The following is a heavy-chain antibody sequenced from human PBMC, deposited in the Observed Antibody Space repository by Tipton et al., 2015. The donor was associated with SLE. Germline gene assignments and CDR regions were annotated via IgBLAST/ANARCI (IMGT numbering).Heavy chain of an antibody. CDR1: GDSVTSSGYY. Sequence: TLSLTCTATGDSVTSSGYYWSWSRQHPGKGLEWIGFISYDGRTKYNPSLKSRVTISLDTSKTQFFLRLSSVTAADTAVYFCARGPNWGLDDAFDIWGQGTMVSVSS. CDR2: ISYDGRT. V-gene: IGHV4-31*03. J-gene: IGHJ3*02. D-gene: IGHD7-27*01. CDR3: ARGPNWGLDDAFDI.